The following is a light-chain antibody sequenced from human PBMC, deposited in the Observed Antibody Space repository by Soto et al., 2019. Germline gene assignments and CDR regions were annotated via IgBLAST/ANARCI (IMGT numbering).Light chain of an antibody. J-gene: IGKJ1*01. Sequence: DIRMSQSPSTRSASVGDRVTITCRASQSISSWLAWYQQKPGKAPKLLIYDASSLESGVPSRFSGSGSGTEFTLTISSLQPDDFATYYCQQYNSYSGTFGQGTKVDIK. CDR3: QQYNSYSGT. CDR1: QSISSW. CDR2: DAS. V-gene: IGKV1-5*01.